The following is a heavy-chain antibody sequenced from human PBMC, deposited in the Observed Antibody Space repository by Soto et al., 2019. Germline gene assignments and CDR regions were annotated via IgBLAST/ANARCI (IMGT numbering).Heavy chain of an antibody. J-gene: IGHJ4*02. V-gene: IGHV4-34*01. CDR2: VKDGGHT. D-gene: IGHD5-12*01. CDR3: ARGQEGVVATH. CDR1: GGSLSGYY. Sequence: QVQLQQWGAGLLKPSETLSLNCAVTGGSLSGYYWSWIRQAPGKGLEWIGEVKDGGHTNYSPSLRCRVTISSDTSNKQFSLRLNSMTAADTGVYYCARGQEGVVATHWDQGSLVTVSS.